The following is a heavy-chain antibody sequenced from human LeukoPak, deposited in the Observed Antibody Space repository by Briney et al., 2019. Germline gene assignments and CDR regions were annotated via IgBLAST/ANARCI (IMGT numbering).Heavy chain of an antibody. CDR2: ISSSSSYI. CDR3: ARDRRRGYSYGYGAGAFDI. D-gene: IGHD5-18*01. CDR1: GFTLNSYE. Sequence: PGGSLRLSCAASGFTLNSYEMNWVRQAPGKGLEWVSSISSSSSYIYYADSVKGRFTISRDNAKNSLYLQMNSLRAEDTAVYYCARDRRRGYSYGYGAGAFDIWGQGTMVTVSS. J-gene: IGHJ3*02. V-gene: IGHV3-21*01.